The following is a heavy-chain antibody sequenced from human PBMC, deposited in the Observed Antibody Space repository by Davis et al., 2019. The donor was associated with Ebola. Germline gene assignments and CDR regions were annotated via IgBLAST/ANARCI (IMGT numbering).Heavy chain of an antibody. Sequence: GGSLRLSCAASGFTFSSYAMHWVRQAPGKGLEWVAVISYDGSNKYYADSVKGRFTISRDDAKNTVYLQMNSLRDEDTAVYYCTRAGVGYFDLWGRGTLVTVSS. CDR2: ISYDGSNK. CDR3: TRAGVGYFDL. J-gene: IGHJ2*01. CDR1: GFTFSSYA. V-gene: IGHV3-30-3*01. D-gene: IGHD2-8*01.